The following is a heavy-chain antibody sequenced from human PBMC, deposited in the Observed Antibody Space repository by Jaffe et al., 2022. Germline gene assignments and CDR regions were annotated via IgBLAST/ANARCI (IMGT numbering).Heavy chain of an antibody. Sequence: EVHLVESGGGLVQPGRSLRLSCAASGFKFDDFSMHWVRQAPGKGLEWVSGISRDSGNVGYADSAKGRFTISRDNAKNSLYLEMKSLRTEDTALYYCAKDSRIAAGLSHLYFGSWGQGTLVTVSS. CDR1: GFKFDDFS. CDR2: ISRDSGNV. J-gene: IGHJ4*02. CDR3: AKDSRIAAGLSHLYFGS. V-gene: IGHV3-9*01. D-gene: IGHD6-13*01.